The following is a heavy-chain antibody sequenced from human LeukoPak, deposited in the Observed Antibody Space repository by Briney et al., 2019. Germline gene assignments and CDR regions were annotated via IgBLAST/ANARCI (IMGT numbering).Heavy chain of an antibody. J-gene: IGHJ4*02. V-gene: IGHV3-21*01. CDR3: ASLDTAMVPLDY. CDR1: GFTFSSYS. D-gene: IGHD5-18*01. CDR2: ISSSSSYI. Sequence: GGSLRLSCAASGFTFSSYSMNWVRQAPGKGLEWVSSISSSSSYIYYADSVKGRFTISRDNAKNSLYLQMNSLRAEDTAVYYCASLDTAMVPLDYWGQGTLVTASS.